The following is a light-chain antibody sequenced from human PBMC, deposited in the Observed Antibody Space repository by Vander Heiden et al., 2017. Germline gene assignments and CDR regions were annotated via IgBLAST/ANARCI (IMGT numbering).Light chain of an antibody. CDR2: GAS. V-gene: IGKV3-15*01. CDR1: QSVSSN. J-gene: IGKJ1*01. Sequence: EIVMTQSPAILSVSPGERATFSCRASQSVSSNLAWYQQKPGQAPRLLIYGASTRATGIPARFSGSGSGTEFTLTISSLQSEDFAVYYCQQDNNWPRTFGQGTKVEIK. CDR3: QQDNNWPRT.